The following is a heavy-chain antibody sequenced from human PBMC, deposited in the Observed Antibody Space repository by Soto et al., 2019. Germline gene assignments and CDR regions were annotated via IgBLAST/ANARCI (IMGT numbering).Heavy chain of an antibody. Sequence: EVQLVESGGGLVQPGGSLRLSCAASGLIFSDYHMDWVRQAPGKGLEWVGRIRRKANSYTTEYAASVKGRVTISRDDSKNSLYLQTNSLKSEDTAVYYCAMLGGWSGGSSGMDVWGQGHTVTVSS. J-gene: IGHJ6*02. CDR1: GLIFSDYH. D-gene: IGHD6-19*01. CDR3: AMLGGWSGGSSGMDV. V-gene: IGHV3-72*01. CDR2: IRRKANSYTT.